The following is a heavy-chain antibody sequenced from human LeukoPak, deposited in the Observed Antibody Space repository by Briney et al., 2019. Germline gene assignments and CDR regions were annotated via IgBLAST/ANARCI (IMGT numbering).Heavy chain of an antibody. D-gene: IGHD3-22*01. CDR1: GFTFSSYW. Sequence: GGSLRLSCAASGFTFSSYWMHWVRQAPGKGLVWVSRINSDGSSSSYADSVKGRFTISRDNAKNTVYLQMNSLRDEDTAVYYCARVDYYDSSGSSTYFDYWGQGTLVTVSS. CDR2: INSDGSSS. CDR3: ARVDYYDSSGSSTYFDY. V-gene: IGHV3-74*01. J-gene: IGHJ4*02.